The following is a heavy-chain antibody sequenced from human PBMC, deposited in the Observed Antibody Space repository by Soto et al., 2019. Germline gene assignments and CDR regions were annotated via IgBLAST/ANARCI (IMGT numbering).Heavy chain of an antibody. CDR2: IKSKTDGGTT. D-gene: IGHD5-12*01. J-gene: IGHJ6*02. CDR3: TTHRSGYDTYYYGMDV. CDR1: GFTFSNAW. Sequence: GGSLRLSCAASGFTFSNAWMSWVRQAPGKGLEWVGRIKSKTDGGTTDYAAPVKGRFTISRDDSKNTLYLQMNSLKTEDTAVYYCTTHRSGYDTYYYGMDVWGQGTTVTVSS. V-gene: IGHV3-15*01.